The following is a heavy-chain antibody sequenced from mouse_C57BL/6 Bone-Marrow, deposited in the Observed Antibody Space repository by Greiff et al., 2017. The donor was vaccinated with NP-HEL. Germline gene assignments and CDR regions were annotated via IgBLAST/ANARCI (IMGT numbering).Heavy chain of an antibody. CDR2: ISSGGSYT. J-gene: IGHJ3*01. CDR1: GFTFSSYG. D-gene: IGHD1-1*01. Sequence: EVQLVESGGDLVKPGGSLKLSCAASGFTFSSYGMSWVRQTPDKRLEWVATISSGGSYTYYPDSVKGRFTISRDNAKNTLYLQMSSLKSEDTAMYYCASHYYYGSNAWFAYWGQGTLVTVSA. V-gene: IGHV5-6*01. CDR3: ASHYYYGSNAWFAY.